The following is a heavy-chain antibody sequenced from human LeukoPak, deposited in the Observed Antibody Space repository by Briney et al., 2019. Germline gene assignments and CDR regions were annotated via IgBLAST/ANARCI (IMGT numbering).Heavy chain of an antibody. J-gene: IGHJ4*02. Sequence: GASVTVSCKVSGYTLTELSMHWVRQAPGKGLEWMGGFDPEDGETIYAQKFQGRVTMTEDTSTDTAYMELSSLRSEDTAVYYCATDPSMDYYDSSGDYWGQGTLVTVSS. CDR1: GYTLTELS. D-gene: IGHD3-22*01. CDR2: FDPEDGET. CDR3: ATDPSMDYYDSSGDY. V-gene: IGHV1-24*01.